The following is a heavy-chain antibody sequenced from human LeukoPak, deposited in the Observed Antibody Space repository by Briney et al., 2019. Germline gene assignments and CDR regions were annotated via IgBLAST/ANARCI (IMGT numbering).Heavy chain of an antibody. D-gene: IGHD6-13*01. Sequence: SETLSLTCTVSGGSISSYYWSWIRQPPGKGLEWIGDIYYSGSTNYNPSLKSRVTISVDTSKNQFSLKLSSVTAADTAVYYCARHQDAAGRYYYYYYGMDVWGQGTTVTVSS. J-gene: IGHJ6*02. CDR1: GGSISSYY. CDR3: ARHQDAAGRYYYYYYGMDV. V-gene: IGHV4-59*08. CDR2: IYYSGST.